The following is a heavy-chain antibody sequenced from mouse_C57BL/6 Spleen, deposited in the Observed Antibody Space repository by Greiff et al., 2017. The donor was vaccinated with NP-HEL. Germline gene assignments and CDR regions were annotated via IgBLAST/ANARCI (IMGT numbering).Heavy chain of an antibody. J-gene: IGHJ2*01. V-gene: IGHV5-6*01. Sequence: EVKGVESGGDLVKPGGSLKLSCAASGFTFSSYGMSWVRQTPDKRLEWVATISSGGSYTYYPDSVKGRFTISRDNAKNTLYLQMSSLKSEDTAMYYCARHPDYVGVYFDYWGQGTTLTVSS. CDR1: GFTFSSYG. CDR2: ISSGGSYT. D-gene: IGHD2-4*01. CDR3: ARHPDYVGVYFDY.